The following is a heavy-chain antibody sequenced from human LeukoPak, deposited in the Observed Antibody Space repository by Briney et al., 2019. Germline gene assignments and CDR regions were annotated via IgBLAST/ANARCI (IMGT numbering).Heavy chain of an antibody. J-gene: IGHJ4*02. V-gene: IGHV3-7*01. Sequence: GGSLRLSCAASGFTFTTYWMSWVRQAPGKGLEWVANIRQDESEKYYVDSVKGRFTISRDNTKKSLYLQMNSLRAEDTAVYYCARSLGCSSSSCDMDYWGQGTLVTVSS. D-gene: IGHD2-2*02. CDR3: ARSLGCSSSSCDMDY. CDR1: GFTFTTYW. CDR2: IRQDESEK.